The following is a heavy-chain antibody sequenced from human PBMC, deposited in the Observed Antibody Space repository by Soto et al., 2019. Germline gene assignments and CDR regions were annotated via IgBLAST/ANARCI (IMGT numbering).Heavy chain of an antibody. J-gene: IGHJ4*02. CDR3: AREVVLTEWYFDN. Sequence: QVQLMESGGGVVQPGGSLRLSYVTSGFTFSRYSMHWFCQAPGKGLEWVAVTSSDGGTKFYADSVKGRFTVSRDNSKNTLYLQMNSLRPEDTAVYYCAREVVLTEWYFDNWGQGILVTVSS. CDR2: TSSDGGTK. D-gene: IGHD2-21*01. CDR1: GFTFSRYS. V-gene: IGHV3-30-3*01.